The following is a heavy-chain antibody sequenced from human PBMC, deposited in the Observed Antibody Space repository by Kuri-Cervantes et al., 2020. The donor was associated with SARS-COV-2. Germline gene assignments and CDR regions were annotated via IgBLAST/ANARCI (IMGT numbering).Heavy chain of an antibody. J-gene: IGHJ4*02. CDR3: ARDPGAHGGDLYFDY. CDR2: ISRSSSNI. Sequence: GGSLRLSCAASGFSFSSYSMNWVRQAPGEGLEWVSYISRSSSNIYYADSVEGRFTISRDNAKNSLYLQMHSLRDEDTAVYFCARDPGAHGGDLYFDYWGQGTLVTVSS. V-gene: IGHV3-48*02. CDR1: GFSFSSYS. D-gene: IGHD3-3*01.